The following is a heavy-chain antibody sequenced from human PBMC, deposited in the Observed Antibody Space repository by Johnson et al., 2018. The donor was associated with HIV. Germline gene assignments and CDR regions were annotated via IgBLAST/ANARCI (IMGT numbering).Heavy chain of an antibody. Sequence: EQLVESGGAVVRPGGSLRLSCTASGFTFDDYGMNWVRQVPGQGLEWVSGINWNGGSTSYADSVKGRFTISRDHAKNSLYLQMNSLRAEDTAVYYCARVVQYYDSSGYSTRGGDGLDIWGQGTVVTVSS. D-gene: IGHD3-22*01. V-gene: IGHV3-20*04. CDR1: GFTFDDYG. CDR2: INWNGGST. J-gene: IGHJ3*02. CDR3: ARVVQYYDSSGYSTRGGDGLDI.